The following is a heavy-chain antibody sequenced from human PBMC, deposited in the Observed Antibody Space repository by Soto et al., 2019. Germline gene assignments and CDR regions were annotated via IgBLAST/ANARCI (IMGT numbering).Heavy chain of an antibody. Sequence: QVQLVQSGAEVKKPGSSVKVSCKASGGTFSSYANSWVRQAPGQGLEWMGGIIPIFGTANYAQKFQGRVTITADESTSTAYMELSSLRSEDTAVYYCATALKGAAGIYHFDYWGQGTLVTVSS. J-gene: IGHJ4*02. D-gene: IGHD6-13*01. CDR1: GGTFSSYA. CDR2: IIPIFGTA. CDR3: ATALKGAAGIYHFDY. V-gene: IGHV1-69*01.